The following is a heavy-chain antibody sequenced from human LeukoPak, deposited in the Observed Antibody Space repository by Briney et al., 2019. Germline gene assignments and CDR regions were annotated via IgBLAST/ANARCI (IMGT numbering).Heavy chain of an antibody. D-gene: IGHD6-19*01. CDR3: ARASSAWYMFDY. CDR2: IYPGDSDI. Sequence: GESLKISCKCSGYNFTSYWIGWVRQMPGKGLEWMGIIYPGDSDIRYSPSFQGQVTISVDKSISTSYLQWSSLKASDTAIYYCARASSAWYMFDYWGQGTLVIVSS. CDR1: GYNFTSYW. J-gene: IGHJ4*02. V-gene: IGHV5-51*01.